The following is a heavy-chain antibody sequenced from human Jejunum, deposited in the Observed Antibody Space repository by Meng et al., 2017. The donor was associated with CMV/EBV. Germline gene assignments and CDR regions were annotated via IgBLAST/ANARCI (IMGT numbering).Heavy chain of an antibody. V-gene: IGHV3-30-3*01. D-gene: IGHD1-1*01. CDR3: ATDLKLPTYH. CDR1: GSTFRTFA. CDR2: ESYDGSTQ. Sequence: SCAASGSTFRTFAMHGVRRAPGRGLEWLAFESYDGSTQQYADSVKGRFTISRDNSVNTLYLQMDSLRPEDTAMYYCATDLKLPTYHWGQGTLVTVSS. J-gene: IGHJ1*01.